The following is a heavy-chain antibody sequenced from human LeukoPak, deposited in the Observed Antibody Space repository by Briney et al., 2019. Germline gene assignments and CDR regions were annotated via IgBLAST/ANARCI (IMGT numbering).Heavy chain of an antibody. CDR3: AKIYGGNYWYFDL. CDR1: GFTFSSYG. CDR2: ISYDGSNK. J-gene: IGHJ2*01. Sequence: GRSLRLSCALSGFTFSSYGMHWVRHAPGQGLEWVAVISYDGSNKYYADSVKGRFTISRDNSKNTLYLQMNSLRAEDTAVYYCAKIYGGNYWYFDLWGRGTLVTVSS. V-gene: IGHV3-30*18. D-gene: IGHD4-23*01.